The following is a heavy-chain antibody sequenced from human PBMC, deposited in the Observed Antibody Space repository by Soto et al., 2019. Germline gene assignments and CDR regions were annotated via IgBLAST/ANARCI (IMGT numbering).Heavy chain of an antibody. J-gene: IGHJ5*02. CDR2: IYPGDSDT. CDR1: GYAFSSYW. Sequence: RKISCQGSGYAFSSYWIAWVRQMPGKGLEWMGIIYPGDSDTRYSPSFQGQVTISVDKSITTAYLQWSSLKASDTAMYYCARGYCTATICDPWFDPWGQGTLVTVSS. D-gene: IGHD2-8*02. CDR3: ARGYCTATICDPWFDP. V-gene: IGHV5-51*01.